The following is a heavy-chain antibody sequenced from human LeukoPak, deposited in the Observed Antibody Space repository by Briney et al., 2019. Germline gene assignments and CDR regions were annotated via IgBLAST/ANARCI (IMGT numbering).Heavy chain of an antibody. CDR2: IYTSGST. V-gene: IGHV4-4*07. Sequence: SETLSLTCTVSGGSISSYYWSWIRQPAGKGLEWIGRIYTSGSTNYNPSLKSRVTMSVDTSKNQFSLKLSSVTAADTAVYYCARDDAAGIVGATPGDYWGQGTLSPSPQ. CDR3: ARDDAAGIVGATPGDY. CDR1: GGSISSYY. D-gene: IGHD1-26*01. J-gene: IGHJ4*02.